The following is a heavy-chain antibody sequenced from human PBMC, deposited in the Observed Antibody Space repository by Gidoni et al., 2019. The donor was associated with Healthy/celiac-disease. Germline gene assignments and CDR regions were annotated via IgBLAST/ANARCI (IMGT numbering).Heavy chain of an antibody. D-gene: IGHD3-3*01. V-gene: IGHV1-18*01. CDR3: ARELDSYYDFWSGYYRNYFDY. J-gene: IGHJ4*02. CDR2: ISAYNGHT. Sequence: QVQLVQSGAEVKKPGASVKVSCKASGYTFTSYGISWVRQAPGQGLEWMGWISAYNGHTNYAQKLQGRVTMTTDTSTSTAYMELRSLRSDDTAVYYCARELDSYYDFWSGYYRNYFDYWGQGTLVTVSS. CDR1: GYTFTSYG.